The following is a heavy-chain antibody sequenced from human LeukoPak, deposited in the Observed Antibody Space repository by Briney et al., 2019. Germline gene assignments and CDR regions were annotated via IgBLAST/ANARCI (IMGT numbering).Heavy chain of an antibody. CDR2: IYWNDDK. CDR3: AHRHRMPHFDY. CDR1: GFSLSTSGVG. V-gene: IGHV2-5*01. J-gene: IGHJ4*02. D-gene: IGHD2-15*01. Sequence: SGPTLVKPTQTLTLTCTFSGFSLSTSGVGVGWIRQPPGKALEWLALIYWNDDKRYSPSLKSRLTITKDTSKNQVVLTMTNMEPVDTATYYCAHRHRMPHFDYWGQGTLVTVSS.